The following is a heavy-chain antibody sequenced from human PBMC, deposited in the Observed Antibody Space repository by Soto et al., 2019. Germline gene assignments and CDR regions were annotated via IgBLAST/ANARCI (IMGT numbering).Heavy chain of an antibody. V-gene: IGHV4-39*01. CDR2: VYSNGHT. Sequence: SSTXSLTGTFAVCSISSNNDHLCGTRQPPGKGLEWIGTVYSNGHTYHNPSLKSRLAMAVDTSKNQFSLSLISVTAADPAVYFCESLTNGRQGESWGQRTLVNVYS. D-gene: IGHD2-8*01. CDR1: VCSISSNNDH. J-gene: IGHJ4*02. CDR3: ESLTNGRQGES.